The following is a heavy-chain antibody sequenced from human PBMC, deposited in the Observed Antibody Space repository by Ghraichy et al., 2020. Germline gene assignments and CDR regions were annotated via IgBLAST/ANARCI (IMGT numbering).Heavy chain of an antibody. Sequence: SETLSLTCAISGDSVSSKTAAWHWIRQSPSRGLEWLGRTYYRSKWYNDYALSVKSRITINPDTSKNQFSLQLNSVTPEDTAVYYCARTQGYLDYWGQGTLVTVSS. CDR1: GDSVSSKTAA. CDR3: ARTQGYLDY. J-gene: IGHJ4*02. V-gene: IGHV6-1*01. CDR2: TYYRSKWYN.